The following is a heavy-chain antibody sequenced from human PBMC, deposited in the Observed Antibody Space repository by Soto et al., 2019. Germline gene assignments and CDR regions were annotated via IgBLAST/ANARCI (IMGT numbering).Heavy chain of an antibody. Sequence: SVKVSCKASGYTFTSYAMHWVRQAHGQRLEWMGWIVVGSGNTNYAQKFQERVTLTRDMSTSTAYMELSSLRSEDTAVYYCAAELKEGYDFWSGYSALNYGMDVWGQGTTVTVSS. J-gene: IGHJ6*02. V-gene: IGHV1-58*02. D-gene: IGHD3-3*01. CDR2: IVVGSGNT. CDR1: GYTFTSYA. CDR3: AAELKEGYDFWSGYSALNYGMDV.